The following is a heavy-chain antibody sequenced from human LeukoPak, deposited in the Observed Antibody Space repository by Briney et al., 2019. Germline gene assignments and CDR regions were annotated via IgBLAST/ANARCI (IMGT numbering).Heavy chain of an antibody. CDR2: MNFNSGNK. Sequence: ASVKVSCKASGYTFTSYDINWVRQATGQGLEWMGWMNFNSGNKGYAQKFQGRVTMTRNTSISTAYMELSSLRSEDTAVYYCARGRYSRYVRRVADYVWGSHPASSDFDYWGQGTLVTVSS. CDR3: ARGRYSRYVRRVADYVWGSHPASSDFDY. V-gene: IGHV1-8*01. D-gene: IGHD3-16*01. J-gene: IGHJ4*02. CDR1: GYTFTSYD.